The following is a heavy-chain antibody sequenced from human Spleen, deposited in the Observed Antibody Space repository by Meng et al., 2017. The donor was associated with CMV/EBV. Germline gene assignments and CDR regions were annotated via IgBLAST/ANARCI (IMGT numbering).Heavy chain of an antibody. CDR3: AREGDFWNTYIDY. J-gene: IGHJ4*02. Sequence: GESLKISCAASGFTFEDYGMSWVRQAPGKGLEWVSAINWIGGSTGYADSVKGRFTISRDNAKNSLYLQMNSLRAEDTAFYYCAREGDFWNTYIDYWGQGTLVTVSS. CDR1: GFTFEDYG. CDR2: INWIGGST. D-gene: IGHD3-3*01. V-gene: IGHV3-20*04.